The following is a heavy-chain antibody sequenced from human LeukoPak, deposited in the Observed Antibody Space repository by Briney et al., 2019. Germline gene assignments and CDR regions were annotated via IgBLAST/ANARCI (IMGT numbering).Heavy chain of an antibody. D-gene: IGHD3-22*01. CDR2: INHSGST. Sequence: KTSETLSLTCAVYGGSFSGYYWGWIRPPPGKGLEWIGEINHSGSTNSNPSLKSRVTISVDTSKNQFSLKLSSVTAADTAVYYCARGIKGYDSSGYSDSYYYYYGMDVWGQGTTVTVSS. CDR1: GGSFSGYY. CDR3: ARGIKGYDSSGYSDSYYYYYGMDV. J-gene: IGHJ6*02. V-gene: IGHV4-34*01.